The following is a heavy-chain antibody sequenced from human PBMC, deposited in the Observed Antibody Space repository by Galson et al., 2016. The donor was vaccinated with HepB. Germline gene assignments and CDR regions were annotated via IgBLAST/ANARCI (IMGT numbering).Heavy chain of an antibody. D-gene: IGHD3-16*02. V-gene: IGHV4-39*01. CDR2: ISDSGST. CDR3: AKSSWGSYRYPFDG. CDR1: GGSIRYSSFF. Sequence: SETLSLTCTVSGGSIRYSSFFWAWIRQSPGRGLEWIGSISDSGSTDYNPSLKSRLSISVDTSKNQFSLRLRSVTAADTAVYYCAKSSWGSYRYPFDGWGRGTLVAVSS. J-gene: IGHJ4*02.